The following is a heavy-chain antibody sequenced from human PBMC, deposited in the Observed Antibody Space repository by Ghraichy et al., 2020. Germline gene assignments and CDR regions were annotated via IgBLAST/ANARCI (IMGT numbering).Heavy chain of an antibody. J-gene: IGHJ4*02. V-gene: IGHV3-30*02. CDR3: AKDYYYYGSGSYYTNY. CDR1: GFTFSSYG. D-gene: IGHD3-10*01. CDR2: IRYDGSNK. Sequence: GGSLRLSCAASGFTFSSYGMHWVRQAPGKGLEWVAFIRYDGSNKYYADSVKGRFTISRDNSKNTLYLQMNSLRAEDTAVYYCAKDYYYYGSGSYYTNYWGQGTLVTVSS.